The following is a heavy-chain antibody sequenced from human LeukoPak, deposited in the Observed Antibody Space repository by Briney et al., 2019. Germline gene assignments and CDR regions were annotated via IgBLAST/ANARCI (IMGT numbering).Heavy chain of an antibody. Sequence: PGGSLRLSCAASGFTFSSYAMSWVRQAPGKGLEWVSAISGSGGSTYYADSVKGRFTISRDNSKNTLYLQMNSLRAADTAVYYCAKAYYDILAGYYSIDAFDIWGQGTMVTVSS. D-gene: IGHD3-9*01. CDR1: GFTFSSYA. J-gene: IGHJ3*02. CDR2: ISGSGGST. V-gene: IGHV3-23*01. CDR3: AKAYYDILAGYYSIDAFDI.